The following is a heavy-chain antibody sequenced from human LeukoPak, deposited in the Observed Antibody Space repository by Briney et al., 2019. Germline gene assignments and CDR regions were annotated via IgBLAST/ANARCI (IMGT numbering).Heavy chain of an antibody. J-gene: IGHJ6*03. CDR2: ISYDGSNK. CDR3: AKYSGTYANYYYYMDV. CDR1: GFTFSSYA. Sequence: SGGSLRLSCVASGFTFSSYAMHWVRQAPGKGLEWVAVISYDGSNKYYADSVKGRFTISRDNSKNTLYLQMDSLRAEDTAVYYCAKYSGTYANYYYYMDVWGKGTTVTVSS. V-gene: IGHV3-30*04. D-gene: IGHD1-26*01.